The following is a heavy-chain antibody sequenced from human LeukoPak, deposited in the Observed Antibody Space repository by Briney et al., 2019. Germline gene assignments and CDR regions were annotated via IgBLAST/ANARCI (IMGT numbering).Heavy chain of an antibody. J-gene: IGHJ6*03. CDR2: IYYSGST. CDR3: ARGPSLHYDILTGYYTPLGGYYYYMDV. V-gene: IGHV4-30-4*07. D-gene: IGHD3-9*01. CDR1: GGSISSGGYS. Sequence: SQTLSLTCAVSGGSISSGGYSWSWIRQPPGKGLEWIGYIYYSGSTYYNPSLKSRVTISVDTSKNQFSLKLSSVTAADTAVYYCARGPSLHYDILTGYYTPLGGYYYYMDVWGKGTTVTVSS.